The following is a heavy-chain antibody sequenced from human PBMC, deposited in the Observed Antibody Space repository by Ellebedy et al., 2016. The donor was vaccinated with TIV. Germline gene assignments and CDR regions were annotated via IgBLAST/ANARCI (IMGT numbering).Heavy chain of an antibody. J-gene: IGHJ6*02. Sequence: SLKISXVASGFTFDDFAMHWVRQSPGKGLEWVSSISWNSGYIAYGDPVKGRFTISRDNAKNSLYLQMNTLRAEDTAIYYCARETLEWPSYYYYGMDVWGQGTTVSVSS. CDR2: ISWNSGYI. V-gene: IGHV3-9*01. D-gene: IGHD3-3*01. CDR3: ARETLEWPSYYYYGMDV. CDR1: GFTFDDFA.